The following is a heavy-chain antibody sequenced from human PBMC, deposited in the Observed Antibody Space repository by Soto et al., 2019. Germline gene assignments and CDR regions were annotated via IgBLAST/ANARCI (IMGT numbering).Heavy chain of an antibody. CDR1: GGSISSGDYY. Sequence: QVQLQESGPGLVKPSQTLSLTCTVSGGSISSGDYYWSWIRQPPGKGLEWIGYIYYSGSTYYNPSLTSRVTISVDTSKNQFSLKLSSVTAADTAVYYCARDTDSSGYYYAFDYWGQGTLVTVSS. D-gene: IGHD3-22*01. CDR2: IYYSGST. J-gene: IGHJ4*02. V-gene: IGHV4-30-4*01. CDR3: ARDTDSSGYYYAFDY.